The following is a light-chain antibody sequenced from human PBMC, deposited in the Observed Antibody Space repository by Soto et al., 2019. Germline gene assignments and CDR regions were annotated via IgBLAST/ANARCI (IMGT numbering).Light chain of an antibody. CDR3: LQRSDWPRT. V-gene: IGKV3-11*01. CDR1: QSVTSY. J-gene: IGKJ1*01. CDR2: DAS. Sequence: EIVLTQSPATLSLSPGERATLSCRASQSVTSYLAWYQQKPGQAPRLLIYDASNRATGIPARFSGSGSGTDFPLTISSLEPEDFALYYCLQRSDWPRTFGQGTKVEIK.